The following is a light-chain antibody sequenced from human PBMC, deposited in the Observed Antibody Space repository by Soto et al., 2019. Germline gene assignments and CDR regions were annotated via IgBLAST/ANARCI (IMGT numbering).Light chain of an antibody. J-gene: IGKJ5*01. V-gene: IGKV3-20*01. Sequence: EIVLTQSPGTLSLSPGERSTLSCMSSQSVSSSYLAWYQQKPGQAPRLLIYGASNRATGIPARFSGSGSGTDFTLTISRLEPGDFAVYFCQQYGGFPITFGQGTRLEIK. CDR2: GAS. CDR1: QSVSSSY. CDR3: QQYGGFPIT.